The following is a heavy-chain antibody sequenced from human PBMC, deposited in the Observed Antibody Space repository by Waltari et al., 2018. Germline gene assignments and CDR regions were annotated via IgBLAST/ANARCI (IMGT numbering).Heavy chain of an antibody. J-gene: IGHJ4*02. CDR2: IHLEGSLT. CDR1: GFTFSSYW. Sequence: EVLLVESGGGLVQPGGSLRLSCAASGFTFSSYWMHWVRQAPGKGLVSVSQIHLEGSLTSYVDSVKGRFTISRDNARNMLFLQMNSLRVEDTAVYYCVLYSSSFLGDCWGQGTLVTVSS. D-gene: IGHD6-13*01. CDR3: VLYSSSFLGDC. V-gene: IGHV3-74*01.